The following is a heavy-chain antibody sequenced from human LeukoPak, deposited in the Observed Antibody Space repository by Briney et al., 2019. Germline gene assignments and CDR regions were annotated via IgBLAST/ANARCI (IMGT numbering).Heavy chain of an antibody. D-gene: IGHD6-19*01. CDR1: GFTFSSYA. V-gene: IGHV3-23*01. CDR2: ISGSGGST. CDR3: AKDLSSIAVAGFHY. Sequence: GGSLSLTCAASGFTFSSYAMNWVRQAPGKGLEWVSAISGSGGSTCYADSVRGRFTISTDNSKNTLHLQMNSLRAEDTAVYYCAKDLSSIAVAGFHYWGQGTLVSVSS. J-gene: IGHJ4*02.